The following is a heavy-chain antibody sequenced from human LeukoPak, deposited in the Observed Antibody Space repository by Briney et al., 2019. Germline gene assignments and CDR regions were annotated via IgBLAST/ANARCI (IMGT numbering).Heavy chain of an antibody. CDR2: ISAYNGNT. CDR3: ARDSDYYGSGSPLDY. D-gene: IGHD3-10*01. J-gene: IGHJ4*02. CDR1: GYTFTSYG. V-gene: IGHV1-18*01. Sequence: AASVKVSCKASGYTFTSYGMSWVRQAPGQGLEWMGWISAYNGNTNYAQKLQGRVTMTTDTSTSTAYMELRSLRSDDTAVYYCARDSDYYGSGSPLDYWGQGTLVTVSS.